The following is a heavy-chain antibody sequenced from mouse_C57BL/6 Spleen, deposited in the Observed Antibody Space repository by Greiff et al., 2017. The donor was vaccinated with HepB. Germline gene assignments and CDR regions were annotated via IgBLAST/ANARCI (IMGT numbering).Heavy chain of an antibody. V-gene: IGHV5-4*01. Sequence: EVMLVESGGGLVKPGGSLKLSCAASGFTFSSYAMSWVRQTPEQRLEWVATISNGGSYTYYPDNVKGRFTITRDNAKNNLYLQLSHLKSEDTAMYYCARELLDAMDYWGQGTSVTVSS. CDR3: ARELLDAMDY. J-gene: IGHJ4*01. D-gene: IGHD1-1*02. CDR1: GFTFSSYA. CDR2: ISNGGSYT.